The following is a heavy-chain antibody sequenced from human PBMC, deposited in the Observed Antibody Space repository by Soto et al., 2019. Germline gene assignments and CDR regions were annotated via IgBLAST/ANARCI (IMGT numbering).Heavy chain of an antibody. V-gene: IGHV4-31*03. Sequence: QVQLQESGPGLVKPSQTLSLTCTVSGGSISSGGYYWSWIRQHPGKGLEWIGYIYYSGSTYYNPSLKSRVTISVDTPKTQLSLKLSSVTAAATAVYYCARVGGINWFDPWGQGTLVTVSS. CDR2: IYYSGST. J-gene: IGHJ5*02. D-gene: IGHD3-16*01. CDR3: ARVGGINWFDP. CDR1: GGSISSGGYY.